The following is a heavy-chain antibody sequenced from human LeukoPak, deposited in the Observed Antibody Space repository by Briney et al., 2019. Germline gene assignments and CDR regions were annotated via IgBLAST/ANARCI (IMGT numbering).Heavy chain of an antibody. D-gene: IGHD3-22*01. V-gene: IGHV1-18*01. CDR3: ASAPAGYYDSSGYLDY. CDR2: ISAYNGNT. CDR1: GYTFTTYG. Sequence: ASVKVSCKASGYTFTTYGISWVRQAPGQGLEWMGWISAYNGNTNYTQNLQGRVTMTTDTSTSTAYMELSRLRSDDTAVYYCASAPAGYYDSSGYLDYWGQGTLVTVSS. J-gene: IGHJ4*02.